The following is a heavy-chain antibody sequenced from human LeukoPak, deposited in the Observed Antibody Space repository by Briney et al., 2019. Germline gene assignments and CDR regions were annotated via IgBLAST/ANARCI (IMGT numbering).Heavy chain of an antibody. D-gene: IGHD4-17*01. CDR1: GYTFTSYG. J-gene: IGHJ6*03. CDR3: ARQRGAMTTGYYYMDV. CDR2: ISAYNGNT. V-gene: IGHV1-18*01. Sequence: ASVKVSCKASGYTFTSYGISWVRQAPGQGLEWMGWISAYNGNTNYAQKLQGRVTMTTDTSTSTAYMELRSLRSDDTAVYYCARQRGAMTTGYYYMDVWGKGTTVTISS.